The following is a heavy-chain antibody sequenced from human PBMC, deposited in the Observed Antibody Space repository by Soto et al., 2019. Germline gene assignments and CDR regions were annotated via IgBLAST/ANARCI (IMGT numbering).Heavy chain of an antibody. Sequence: GASVKVSCKASGYTFTSYGISWVRQAPGQGLEWMGWISAYNGNTNYAQKLQGRVTMTTDTSTSTAYMELRSLRSDDTAVYYCASTYSYDSSGYGYYNWFDPWGQGTLVTVSS. CDR3: ASTYSYDSSGYGYYNWFDP. CDR2: ISAYNGNT. CDR1: GYTFTSYG. J-gene: IGHJ5*02. V-gene: IGHV1-18*01. D-gene: IGHD3-22*01.